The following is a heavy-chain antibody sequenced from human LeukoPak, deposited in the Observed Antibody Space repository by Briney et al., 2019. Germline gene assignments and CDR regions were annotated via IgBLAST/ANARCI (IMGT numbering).Heavy chain of an antibody. CDR1: GYTFTSYG. CDR3: ARQVAGPRSWFDP. J-gene: IGHJ5*02. CDR2: ISAYNGNT. D-gene: IGHD5-12*01. V-gene: IGHV1-18*04. Sequence: GASVKVSCKSSGYTFTSYGISWVRQAPGQGLEWMGWISAYNGNTNYAQKLQGRVTMTTDTSTRTAYMELRSLRSDDTAVYYCARQVAGPRSWFDPWGQGTLVTVSS.